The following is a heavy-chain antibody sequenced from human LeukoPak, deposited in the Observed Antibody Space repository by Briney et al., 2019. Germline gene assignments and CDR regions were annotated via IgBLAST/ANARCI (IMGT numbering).Heavy chain of an antibody. D-gene: IGHD2-15*01. CDR3: APTPVSSSFYFDY. CDR1: GFTFSSYA. Sequence: PGGSLRLSCAASGFTFSSYAMSWVRQAPGKGLEWVSAISGNGGSTYYADSVKGRFTISRDNSKNTLYLQMNSLRAEDTAVYYCAPTPVSSSFYFDYWGQGTLVTVSS. CDR2: ISGNGGST. V-gene: IGHV3-23*01. J-gene: IGHJ4*02.